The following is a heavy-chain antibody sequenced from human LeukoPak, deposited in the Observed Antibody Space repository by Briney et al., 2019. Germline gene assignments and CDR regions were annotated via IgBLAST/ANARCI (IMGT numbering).Heavy chain of an antibody. J-gene: IGHJ4*02. CDR1: GGTFSSYA. CDR3: ARDHYLAVAGTKGDDY. V-gene: IGHV1-69*04. Sequence: SVKVSCKASGGTFSSYAISWVRQAPGQGLEWMGRIIPILGIANYAQKFQGRVTITADKSTSTAYMELSSLRSEDTAVYYCARDHYLAVAGTKGDDYWGQGTLVTVPS. D-gene: IGHD6-19*01. CDR2: IIPILGIA.